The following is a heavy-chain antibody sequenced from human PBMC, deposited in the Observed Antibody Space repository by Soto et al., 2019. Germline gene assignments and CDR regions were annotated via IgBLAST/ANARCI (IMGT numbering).Heavy chain of an antibody. CDR1: GYTFTSYA. J-gene: IGHJ4*02. Sequence: ASVKLSCKASGYTFTSYAMHWVRQAPGQRLEWMGWINAGNGNTKYSQKFQGRVTITRDTSASTAYMELSSLRSEDTAVYYCARSIVVVTALDYWGQGTLVTVSS. CDR3: ARSIVVVTALDY. V-gene: IGHV1-3*01. CDR2: INAGNGNT. D-gene: IGHD2-21*02.